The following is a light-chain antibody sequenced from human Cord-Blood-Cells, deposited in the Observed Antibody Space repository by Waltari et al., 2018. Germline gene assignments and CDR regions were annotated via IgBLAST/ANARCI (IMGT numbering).Light chain of an antibody. CDR2: DAS. CDR1: QSISSW. Sequence: DIQMTQSPSTLSASVGDRVTITCRASQSISSWLAWYQQKPGKAPKLLIYDASSLESGVPSMCSGSGSGTEFTLTSSSLQPDEFATYYCQQYNSYSTFGQGTKVEIK. V-gene: IGKV1-5*01. CDR3: QQYNSYST. J-gene: IGKJ1*01.